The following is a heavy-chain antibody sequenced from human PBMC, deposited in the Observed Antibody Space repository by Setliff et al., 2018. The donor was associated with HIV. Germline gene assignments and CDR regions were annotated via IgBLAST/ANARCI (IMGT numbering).Heavy chain of an antibody. J-gene: IGHJ4*02. D-gene: IGHD4-17*01. Sequence: ASVKVSCKASGHTFANSYLHWVRQGPGQGLEWMGIMNPNDGGTQYAQKFQGRVTLTRDTSTSTAYMELRSLRSDDTAVYYCARLKADYEVDYWGQGTMVTVSS. CDR1: GHTFANSY. V-gene: IGHV1-46*01. CDR3: ARLKADYEVDY. CDR2: MNPNDGGT.